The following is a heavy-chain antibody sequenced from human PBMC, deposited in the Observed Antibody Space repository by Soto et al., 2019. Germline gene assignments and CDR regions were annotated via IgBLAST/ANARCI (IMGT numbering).Heavy chain of an antibody. V-gene: IGHV3-48*01. Sequence: GGSLRLSCAASGFTFSSYSMNWVRQAPGKGLEWVSYIVGSGSTIYYADSVKGRFTISRDNAKNSLYLQMNSLRAEDTAVYYCARDQFGELFFDYWGQGTLVTVSS. D-gene: IGHD3-10*01. CDR3: ARDQFGELFFDY. J-gene: IGHJ4*02. CDR2: IVGSGSTI. CDR1: GFTFSSYS.